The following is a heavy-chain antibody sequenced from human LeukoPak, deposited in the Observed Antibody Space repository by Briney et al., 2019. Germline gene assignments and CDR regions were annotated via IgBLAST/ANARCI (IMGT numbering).Heavy chain of an antibody. Sequence: GGSLRLSCIASGFTFGDYAMSWFRQAPGKGLEWVSLIYVSGDTYYTDSVKGRFTISRDTSENTLYLQMNSLRVEDTAVYYCARDRLQYFDYWGQGTLVTVSS. CDR1: GFTFGDYA. V-gene: IGHV3-53*01. J-gene: IGHJ4*02. CDR3: ARDRLQYFDY. D-gene: IGHD3-16*01. CDR2: IYVSGDT.